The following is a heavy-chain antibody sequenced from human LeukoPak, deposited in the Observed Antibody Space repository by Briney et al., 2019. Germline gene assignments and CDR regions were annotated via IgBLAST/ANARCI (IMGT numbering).Heavy chain of an antibody. CDR2: ISTGGSAI. V-gene: IGHV3-48*03. J-gene: IGHJ4*02. Sequence: PGGSLRLSCAASGFTFSSYEMNWVRQAPGKGLEWVSYISTGGSAIFYADSVKGRFTVSRDNAKNSLFLQMDRLRAEDTAVYYCARNGGNSDFDYWGQGTLVTVSS. CDR1: GFTFSSYE. CDR3: ARNGGNSDFDY. D-gene: IGHD4-23*01.